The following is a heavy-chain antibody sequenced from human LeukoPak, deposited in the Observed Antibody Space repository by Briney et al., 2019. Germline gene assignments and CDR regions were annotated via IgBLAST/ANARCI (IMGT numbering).Heavy chain of an antibody. CDR3: AKGQTTVMAFDI. D-gene: IGHD4-17*01. Sequence: GGSLRLSCAASGFTFSSYAMSWVRQAPGKGLEGVSGISGSGRSTYYADSVKGRFTITKDNSKNTLYLQMNSLRAEDTAVYYCAKGQTTVMAFDIWGQGTMVTVSS. J-gene: IGHJ3*02. CDR1: GFTFSSYA. V-gene: IGHV3-23*01. CDR2: ISGSGRST.